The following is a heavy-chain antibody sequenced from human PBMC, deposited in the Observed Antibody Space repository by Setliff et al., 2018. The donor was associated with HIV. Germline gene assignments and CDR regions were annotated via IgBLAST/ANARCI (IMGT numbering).Heavy chain of an antibody. CDR3: ARETYFFDVTTFYSYALGV. Sequence: SVKVSCKASGGTLRSYGMTWVRQAPGQGLEWMGTVIPVRDMANYAEKFQGRVTITADRSTGTSYMELRGLRSEDTAVYFCARETYFFDVTTFYSYALGVWGQGTTVTVSS. V-gene: IGHV1-69*04. CDR1: GGTLRSYG. D-gene: IGHD4-17*01. CDR2: VIPVRDMA. J-gene: IGHJ6*02.